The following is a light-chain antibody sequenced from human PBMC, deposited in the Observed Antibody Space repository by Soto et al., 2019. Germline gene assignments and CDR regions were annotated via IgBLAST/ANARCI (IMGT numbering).Light chain of an antibody. V-gene: IGLV2-11*01. J-gene: IGLJ2*01. CDR3: CSYAGSYTVL. CDR2: DVS. Sequence: HSALTQPRSVSGSPGQSVTISCTGTSSDVGGYKYVSWYQQHPGKVPNLIIYDVSERPSGVPDRFSGSKSGNTASLSISGLQAEDEADYYCCSYAGSYTVLFGGGTKVTVL. CDR1: SSDVGGYKY.